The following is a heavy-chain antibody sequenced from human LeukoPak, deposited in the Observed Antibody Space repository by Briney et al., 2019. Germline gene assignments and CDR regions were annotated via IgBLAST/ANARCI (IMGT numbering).Heavy chain of an antibody. V-gene: IGHV1-69*05. Sequence: AASVKVSCKVSGYTLTELSMHWVRQAPGQGLEWMGGIIPIFGTANYAQKFQGRVTITTDESTSTAYMELSSLRSEDTAVYYCARQGGYSGFTRTHWFDPWGQGTLVTVSS. CDR1: GYTLTELS. J-gene: IGHJ5*02. D-gene: IGHD5-12*01. CDR2: IIPIFGTA. CDR3: ARQGGYSGFTRTHWFDP.